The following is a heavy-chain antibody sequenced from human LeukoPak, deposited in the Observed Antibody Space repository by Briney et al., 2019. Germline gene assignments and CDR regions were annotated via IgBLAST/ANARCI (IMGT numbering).Heavy chain of an antibody. J-gene: IGHJ5*02. V-gene: IGHV1-2*06. CDR1: GYTFTGYY. D-gene: IGHD2-2*02. Sequence: ASVKVSCKASGYTFTGYYMHWVRQAPGQGLEWMGQINPNSGGTNYAQKFQGRVTMTRDTSISTAYMELSRLRSDDTAVYYCARVGRYCSSTSCYIQGNWFDPWGQGTLVTVSS. CDR3: ARVGRYCSSTSCYIQGNWFDP. CDR2: INPNSGGT.